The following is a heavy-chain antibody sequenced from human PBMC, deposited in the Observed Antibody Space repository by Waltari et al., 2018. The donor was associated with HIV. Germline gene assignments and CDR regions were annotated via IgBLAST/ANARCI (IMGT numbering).Heavy chain of an antibody. CDR2: IYYSGST. V-gene: IGHV4-59*01. J-gene: IGHJ4*02. D-gene: IGHD3-10*01. Sequence: QVQLQESGPGLVKPSETLSLTCTVSGGSISSYYWRWIRQPPGKGLEWIGYIYYSGSTNYNPSLKSRVTISVDTSKNQFSLKLSSVTAADTAVYYCARGSRGGYFDYWGQGTLVTVSS. CDR3: ARGSRGGYFDY. CDR1: GGSISSYY.